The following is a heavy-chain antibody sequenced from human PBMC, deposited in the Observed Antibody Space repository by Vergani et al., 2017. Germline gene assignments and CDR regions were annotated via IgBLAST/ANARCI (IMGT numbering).Heavy chain of an antibody. CDR2: IYYSGCT. J-gene: IGHJ4*02. CDR1: GGPISSHY. V-gene: IGHV4-59*11. CDR3: ARGRGRVPPGTGFDY. Sequence: QVQLQESCPGLVKPSGTLSLTCTVSGGPISSHYWSWIRQPPGKGLEWIGYIYYSGCTNYNPSLKSRVTISVDTSKNQFSLKLSSVTAADTAVYYCARGRGRVPPGTGFDYWGQGTLVTVSS. D-gene: IGHD1-1*01.